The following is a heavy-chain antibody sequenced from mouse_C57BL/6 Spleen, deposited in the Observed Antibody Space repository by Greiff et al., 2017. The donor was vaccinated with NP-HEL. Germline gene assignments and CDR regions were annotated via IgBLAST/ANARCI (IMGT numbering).Heavy chain of an antibody. CDR2: IWSDGST. Sequence: QVQLQQSGPGLVAPSQSLSITCTVSGFSLTSYGVHWVRQPPGKGLEWLVVIWSDGSTTYNSALKSRLSISKDNSKSQVFLKMNSLQTDDTAMYYCARHGGSSGYYAMDYWGQGTSVTVSS. J-gene: IGHJ4*01. D-gene: IGHD3-2*02. CDR1: GFSLTSYG. CDR3: ARHGGSSGYYAMDY. V-gene: IGHV2-6-1*01.